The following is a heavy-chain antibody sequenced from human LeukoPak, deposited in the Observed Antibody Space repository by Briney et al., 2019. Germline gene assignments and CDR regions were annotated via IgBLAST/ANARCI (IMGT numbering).Heavy chain of an antibody. CDR1: GGSISSYY. J-gene: IGHJ4*02. V-gene: IGHV4-59*01. CDR2: FDYSGST. CDR3: ARARSSCSGGSCPFDY. D-gene: IGHD2-15*01. Sequence: PSETLSLTCTVSGGSISSYYWSWIRQPPGKGLEWIGYFDYSGSTNYNPSLKSRVTISIDKSRNKFSLRLRSVTAADTAVYYCARARSSCSGGSCPFDYWGQGALVTVSS.